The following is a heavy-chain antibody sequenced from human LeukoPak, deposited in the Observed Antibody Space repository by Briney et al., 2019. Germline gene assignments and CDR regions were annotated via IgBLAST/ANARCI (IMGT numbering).Heavy chain of an antibody. J-gene: IGHJ4*02. CDR3: AKDRYCSGGSRLDDY. D-gene: IGHD2-15*01. V-gene: IGHV3-30*02. Sequence: GGSLRLSCAASGFTFSSYGMHWVRQAPGKGLEWVAFIRYDGSNKYYADSVKGRFTISRDNSKNTLYLQMNSLRAEDTAVYYCAKDRYCSGGSRLDDYWGQGTLVTVSS. CDR2: IRYDGSNK. CDR1: GFTFSSYG.